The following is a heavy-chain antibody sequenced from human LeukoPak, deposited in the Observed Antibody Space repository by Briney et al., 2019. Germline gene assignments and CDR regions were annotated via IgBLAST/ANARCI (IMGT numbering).Heavy chain of an antibody. Sequence: ASVKVSCKASGYTFTHYLINWVRLAPGQGLEWMGWINTNTGNPTYAQGFTGRFVFSLDTSVSTAYLQISSLKAEDTAVYYCARWPTIAVAGLDYWGQGTLVTVSS. J-gene: IGHJ4*02. V-gene: IGHV7-4-1*02. CDR1: GYTFTHYL. D-gene: IGHD6-19*01. CDR3: ARWPTIAVAGLDY. CDR2: INTNTGNP.